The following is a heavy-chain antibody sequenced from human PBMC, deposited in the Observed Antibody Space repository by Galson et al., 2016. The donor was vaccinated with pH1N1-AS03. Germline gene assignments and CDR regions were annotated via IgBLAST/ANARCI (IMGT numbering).Heavy chain of an antibody. CDR1: GGSISSSSYY. CDR2: IYYSGST. CDR3: ARRVYGDYVNRFDP. D-gene: IGHD4-17*01. J-gene: IGHJ5*02. V-gene: IGHV4-39*01. Sequence: ETLSLTCTVSGGSISSSSYYWGWIRQPPGKGLEWIGSIYYSGSTYYNPSLKGRVTISVDTSKNQFSLKLSSVTAADTAVYYCARRVYGDYVNRFDPWGQGTLVTVSS.